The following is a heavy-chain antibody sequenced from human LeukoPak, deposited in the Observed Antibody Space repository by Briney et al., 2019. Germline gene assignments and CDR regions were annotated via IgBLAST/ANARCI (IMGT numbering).Heavy chain of an antibody. CDR3: ATGRMVRGVPPAFDI. D-gene: IGHD3-10*01. CDR2: FDPEDGET. Sequence: ASVKVSCKVSGYTLSELSMHWVRQAPGKGLEWMGGFDPEDGETIYAQKFQGRVTMTEDTSTDTAYMELSSLRSEDTAVYYCATGRMVRGVPPAFDIWGQGTMVTVSS. J-gene: IGHJ3*02. V-gene: IGHV1-24*01. CDR1: GYTLSELS.